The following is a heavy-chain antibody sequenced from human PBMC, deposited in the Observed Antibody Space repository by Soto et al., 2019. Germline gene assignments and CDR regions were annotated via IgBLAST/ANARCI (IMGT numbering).Heavy chain of an antibody. V-gene: IGHV4-34*01. Sequence: SETLSLTCAVYGGSFSGYHWSWIRQPPGKGLEWIGKINHGGSAIYSPSLKSRLTISVDTSKNQFSLELSSVTAADTAVYYCASHITMVRGVIIPLFDYWGQGTLVTVS. J-gene: IGHJ4*02. CDR1: GGSFSGYH. D-gene: IGHD3-10*01. CDR2: INHGGSA. CDR3: ASHITMVRGVIIPLFDY.